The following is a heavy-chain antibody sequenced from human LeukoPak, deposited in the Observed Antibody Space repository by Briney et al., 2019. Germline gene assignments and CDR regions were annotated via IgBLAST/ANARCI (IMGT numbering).Heavy chain of an antibody. D-gene: IGHD1-26*01. CDR3: AKDRSGSYSPGRFDY. Sequence: PGGSLRLSCAASGFTFSSYAMSRVRQAPGKGLEWVSAISGSGGSTYYADSVKGRFTISRDNSKNTLYLQMDSLRAEDTAVYYCAKDRSGSYSPGRFDYWGQGTLATVSS. CDR2: ISGSGGST. J-gene: IGHJ4*02. V-gene: IGHV3-23*01. CDR1: GFTFSSYA.